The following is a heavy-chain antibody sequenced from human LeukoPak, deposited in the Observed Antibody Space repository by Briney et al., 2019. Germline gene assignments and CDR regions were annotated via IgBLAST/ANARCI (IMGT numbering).Heavy chain of an antibody. Sequence: SVKVSCKASGGTFSSYAISWVRQAPGQGLEWMGGIITIFGTANYAQKFQGRVTITTDESTSTAYMELSSLRSEDTAVYYCARGHNWNYYFDYWGQGTLVTVSS. CDR1: GGTFSSYA. J-gene: IGHJ4*02. CDR3: ARGHNWNYYFDY. D-gene: IGHD1-7*01. CDR2: IITIFGTA. V-gene: IGHV1-69*05.